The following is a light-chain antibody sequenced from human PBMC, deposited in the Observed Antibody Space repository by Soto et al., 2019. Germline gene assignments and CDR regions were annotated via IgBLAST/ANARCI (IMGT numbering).Light chain of an antibody. Sequence: SYELSQPPSVSVSPGQTASISCSGDNLGSKYVCWYQQKPGQSPVVVIYQDTKRPSGIPERFSGSISGNTATLTISGTQALDEADYYCQVWDSSTVFGGGTKLTVL. CDR3: QVWDSSTV. CDR1: NLGSKY. CDR2: QDT. J-gene: IGLJ2*01. V-gene: IGLV3-1*01.